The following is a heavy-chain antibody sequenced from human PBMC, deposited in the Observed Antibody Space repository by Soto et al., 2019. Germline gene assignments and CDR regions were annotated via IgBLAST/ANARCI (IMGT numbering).Heavy chain of an antibody. Sequence: PGGSLRLSCAASGFTFSSYEMNWVRQAPGKGLEWVSYISSSGSTIYYADSVKGRFTISRDNAKNSLYLQMNSLRAEDTAVYYCAIDRYYYGSGSRRTSYYYYYGMDVWGQGTTVTVSS. J-gene: IGHJ6*02. CDR3: AIDRYYYGSGSRRTSYYYYYGMDV. CDR1: GFTFSSYE. D-gene: IGHD3-10*01. CDR2: ISSSGSTI. V-gene: IGHV3-48*03.